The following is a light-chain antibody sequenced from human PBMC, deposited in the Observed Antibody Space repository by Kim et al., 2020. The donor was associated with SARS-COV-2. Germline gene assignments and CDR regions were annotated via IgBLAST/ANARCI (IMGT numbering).Light chain of an antibody. CDR1: SGHSSYA. V-gene: IGLV4-69*01. J-gene: IGLJ3*02. Sequence: QPVLTQSPSASASLGASVKLTCTLSSGHSSYAIAWHQQQPEKGPRYLMKLNSDGSHSKGDGIPDRFSGSSSGAVRYLTISSLQSEDEADYYCQTWGTGMVFGGGTKLTVL. CDR3: QTWGTGMV. CDR2: LNSDGSH.